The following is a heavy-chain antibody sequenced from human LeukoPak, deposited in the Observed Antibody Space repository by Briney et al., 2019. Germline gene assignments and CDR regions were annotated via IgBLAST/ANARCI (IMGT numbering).Heavy chain of an antibody. V-gene: IGHV3-74*01. CDR3: AKDPAAAGTAEYFQH. CDR2: INSDGSST. J-gene: IGHJ1*01. D-gene: IGHD6-13*01. CDR1: GFTFSNYW. Sequence: GGSLRLSCAASGFTFSNYWMHWVRQAPGKGLVWVSVINSDGSSTYYADSVKGRFTISRDNSKNTLYLQMNSLRAEDTAVYYCAKDPAAAGTAEYFQHWGQGTLVTVSS.